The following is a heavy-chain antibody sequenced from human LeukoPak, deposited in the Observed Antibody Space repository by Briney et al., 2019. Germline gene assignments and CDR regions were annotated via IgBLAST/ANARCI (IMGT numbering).Heavy chain of an antibody. J-gene: IGHJ6*03. Sequence: GTSLRPSCAASGLTFRNYGMNWVRQAPGKGLEWLAMIYYDGSDQSYADSVRGRFTISRDNSKNMLYLQLSSLRAEDSAMYFCATHRGDYHYMDVWGKGTTVSVAS. CDR1: GLTFRNYG. V-gene: IGHV3-33*01. CDR2: IYYDGSDQ. CDR3: ATHRGDYHYMDV. D-gene: IGHD3-10*01.